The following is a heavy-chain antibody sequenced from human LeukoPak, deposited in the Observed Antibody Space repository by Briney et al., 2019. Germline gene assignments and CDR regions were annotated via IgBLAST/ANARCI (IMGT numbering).Heavy chain of an antibody. V-gene: IGHV3-21*01. Sequence: TGGSLRLSCAASGFTFSSYSMNWVRQAPGKGLEWVSSISSSSSYIYYADSVKGRFTISRDNAKNSLYLQMNSLRAEDTAVYYCARDPATSTVTTLGYWGQGTLVTVSS. CDR1: GFTFSSYS. CDR3: ARDPATSTVTTLGY. J-gene: IGHJ4*02. D-gene: IGHD4-11*01. CDR2: ISSSSSYI.